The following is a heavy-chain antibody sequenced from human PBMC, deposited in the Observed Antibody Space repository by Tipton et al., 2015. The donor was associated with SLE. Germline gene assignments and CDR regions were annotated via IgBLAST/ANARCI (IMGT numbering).Heavy chain of an antibody. CDR1: GFTFSDYG. Sequence: LRLSCVVSGFTFSDYGMHWVRQTPGKGLEWIGYIYYSGSTNYNPSLKSRVTISVDTSKNQFSLKLTSVTAADTAVYYCARGDTGDDYFDNWGQGTLVTVSS. D-gene: IGHD7-27*01. V-gene: IGHV4-59*12. CDR3: ARGDTGDDYFDN. CDR2: IYYSGST. J-gene: IGHJ4*02.